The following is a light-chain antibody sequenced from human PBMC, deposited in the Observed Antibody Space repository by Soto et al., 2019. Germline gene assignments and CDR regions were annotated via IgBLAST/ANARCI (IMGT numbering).Light chain of an antibody. Sequence: EVVLTQSPGTMSLSPGEGATLSCRASQSVVSTYLAWYQHKPGQAPRLLIYGASSRATGVPDRFTGSGSGTDFTLTISRLEPVDFAVYYCQHFCTSPPLTFGPGTKVDIK. V-gene: IGKV3-20*01. CDR1: QSVVSTY. J-gene: IGKJ3*01. CDR3: QHFCTSPPLT. CDR2: GAS.